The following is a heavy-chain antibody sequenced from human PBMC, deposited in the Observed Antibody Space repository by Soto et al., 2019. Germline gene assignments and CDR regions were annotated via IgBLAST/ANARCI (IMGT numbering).Heavy chain of an antibody. D-gene: IGHD1-1*01. CDR1: GFSFSGYA. CDR2: ITASGDST. Sequence: LRLSCAASGFSFSGYAMSWVRQAPGKGLEWVSSITASGDSTYYADSVKGRFTISRDNSKNILYLQLNILRVDDTALYYCVEPGAYWTRWGQGTLVTVSS. CDR3: VEPGAYWTR. J-gene: IGHJ4*02. V-gene: IGHV3-23*01.